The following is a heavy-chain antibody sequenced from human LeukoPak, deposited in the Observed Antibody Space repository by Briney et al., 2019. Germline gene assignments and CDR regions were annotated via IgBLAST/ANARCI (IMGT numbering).Heavy chain of an antibody. V-gene: IGHV1-2*02. CDR2: INPNSGGT. Sequence: ASVQVSCKASGYTFTGYYMHWVRQAPGQGLEWMGWINPNSGGTNYAQKFQGRVTMARDTSISTAYMELSRLRSDDTAVYYCAREEGVVDYWGQGTLVTVSS. J-gene: IGHJ4*02. D-gene: IGHD3-3*01. CDR1: GYTFTGYY. CDR3: AREEGVVDY.